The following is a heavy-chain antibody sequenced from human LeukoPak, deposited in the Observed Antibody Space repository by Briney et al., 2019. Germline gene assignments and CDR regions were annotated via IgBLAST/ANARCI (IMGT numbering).Heavy chain of an antibody. CDR2: IYYSGST. CDR1: GGSISNYY. J-gene: IGHJ4*02. D-gene: IGHD4/OR15-4a*01. V-gene: IGHV4-59*01. Sequence: SETLSLTCTVSGGSISNYYWSWIRQPPGKGLEWIGYIYYSGSTNNNPSLKSRVTISVDTSKNQFSLKLNSVTAADTAVYYCVRRAGAYSHPYDYWGQGTLVTVSS. CDR3: VRRAGAYSHPYDY.